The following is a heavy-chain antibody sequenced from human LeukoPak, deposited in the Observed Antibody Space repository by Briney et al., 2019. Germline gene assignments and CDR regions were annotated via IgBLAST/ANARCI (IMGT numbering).Heavy chain of an antibody. CDR3: AISITMVRGVISYGMDV. J-gene: IGHJ6*02. Sequence: GGSLRLSCATSGFTFSSYAMSWVRQVPGRGLEWVSTISGSGGYTYYADSVKGRFTISRDNSKNTLYLQMNSLRAEDTAVYYCAISITMVRGVISYGMDVWGQGTTVTVSS. CDR2: ISGSGGYT. CDR1: GFTFSSYA. D-gene: IGHD3-10*01. V-gene: IGHV3-23*01.